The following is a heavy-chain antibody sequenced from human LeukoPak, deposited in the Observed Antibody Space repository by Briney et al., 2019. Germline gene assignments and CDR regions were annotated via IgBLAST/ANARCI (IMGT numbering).Heavy chain of an antibody. D-gene: IGHD5/OR15-5a*01. CDR2: INPNSGGT. V-gene: IGHV1-2*02. J-gene: IGHJ6*03. CDR1: GYTFTGYY. CDR3: ARVLYDEGFPYYYYMDV. Sequence: GASVTVSCKASGYTFTGYYMHWVRQAPGQGLEWMGWINPNSGGTNYAQKFQGRVTMTRDTSISTAYMELSRLRSDDTAVYYCARVLYDEGFPYYYYMDVWGKGTTVTISS.